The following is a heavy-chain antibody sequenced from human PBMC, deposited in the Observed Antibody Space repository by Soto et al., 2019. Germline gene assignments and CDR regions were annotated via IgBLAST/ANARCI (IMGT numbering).Heavy chain of an antibody. J-gene: IGHJ6*04. Sequence: GGSLRLSCAASGFTLSSYAMHWVRQAPGKGLEWVAVISYDGSNKYYADSVKGRFTISIDNSKNTLYMQMNSLRAEDSAVYLCASNRNRMSSTSLANHHYYCIDAWGYGPTVTVSS. D-gene: IGHD2-2*01. CDR3: ASNRNRMSSTSLANHHYYCIDA. V-gene: IGHV3-30-3*01. CDR2: ISYDGSNK. CDR1: GFTLSSYA.